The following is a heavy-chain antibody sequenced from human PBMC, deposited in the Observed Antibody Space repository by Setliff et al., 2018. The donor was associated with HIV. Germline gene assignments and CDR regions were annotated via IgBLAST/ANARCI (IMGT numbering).Heavy chain of an antibody. D-gene: IGHD4-17*01. CDR2: IYSTGST. Sequence: SETLSLTCTVSGASITSHYWSWIRQSPGRELEWIGYIYSTGSTNYNPSPQSRVSISMDASKNKFSLKVTSVTSAGTAVYYCAKGAGFYGDYTFDYWGQGNLVTVSS. J-gene: IGHJ4*02. CDR1: GASITSHY. CDR3: AKGAGFYGDYTFDY. V-gene: IGHV4-59*11.